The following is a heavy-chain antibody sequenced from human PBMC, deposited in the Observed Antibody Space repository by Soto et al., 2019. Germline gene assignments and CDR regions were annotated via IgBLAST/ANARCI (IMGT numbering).Heavy chain of an antibody. D-gene: IGHD1-20*01. V-gene: IGHV3-43*01. CDR2: ISWDGGST. Sequence: ESGGVVVPPGGSLRLSCAASGFTFDDYTMHWVRQAPGKGLEWVSLISWDGGSTYYADSVKGRFTISRDNSKNSLYLQMNSLRTEDTAMYYCAKDAAYRITGTTTYGYFDLWGRGTLVTVSS. CDR3: AKDAAYRITGTTTYGYFDL. J-gene: IGHJ2*01. CDR1: GFTFDDYT.